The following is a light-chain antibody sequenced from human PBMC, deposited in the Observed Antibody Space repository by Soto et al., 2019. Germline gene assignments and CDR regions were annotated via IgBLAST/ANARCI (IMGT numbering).Light chain of an antibody. Sequence: QSALTQPPSASGSPGQSVTISCTGTSSDVGGYHYVSWYQQHPGKAPKLMIYEVSKRPSGVPDRFSGSKSGNTASLTVSGLQAEDEAAYYCSSYAGSNNVVFGGGTKVTVL. CDR3: SSYAGSNNVV. J-gene: IGLJ3*02. CDR1: SSDVGGYHY. V-gene: IGLV2-8*01. CDR2: EVS.